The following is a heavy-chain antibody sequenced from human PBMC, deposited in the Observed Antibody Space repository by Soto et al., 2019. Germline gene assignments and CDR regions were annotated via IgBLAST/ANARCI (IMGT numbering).Heavy chain of an antibody. D-gene: IGHD1-26*01. CDR3: ANRDQSGHFDY. CDR1: GFSLSTSGVG. J-gene: IGHJ4*01. CDR2: IFWDYDD. V-gene: IGHV2-5*02. Sequence: QITLKESGPTLVKPTQTLTLTCTFSGFSLSTSGVGVGWIRQPPGKGLEWLAVIFWDYDDRYSPSLKSRLTITKDPTKNQVVITITNMDPLDKAKYYCANRDQSGHFDYWGQGTLVTVSS.